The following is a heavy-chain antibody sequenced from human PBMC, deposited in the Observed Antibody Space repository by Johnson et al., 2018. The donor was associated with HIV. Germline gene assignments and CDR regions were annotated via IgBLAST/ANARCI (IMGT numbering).Heavy chain of an antibody. Sequence: VQLVESGGGLVQTGGSLRLSCAASEFAFSSYDMHWVRQAPGKGLEWVSSIGTAGDTSYSGSVKGRFTISRENARDSLYLQMNSLRAEDTAVYYCARDRGGPVRDDAFDIWGQGTMVTVSS. V-gene: IGHV3-13*01. J-gene: IGHJ3*02. CDR1: EFAFSSYD. CDR2: IGTAGDT. CDR3: ARDRGGPVRDDAFDI. D-gene: IGHD3-10*01.